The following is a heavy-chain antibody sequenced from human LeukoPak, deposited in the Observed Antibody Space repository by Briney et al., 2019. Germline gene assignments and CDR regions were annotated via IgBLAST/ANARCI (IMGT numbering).Heavy chain of an antibody. Sequence: GGSLRLSCEASGFTVSSNYMSWVRQAPGKGLEWVSVIHSGGSTYYADSVKGRFTISRDNSKNTLYLQMNSLRAEDTAVYYCARVQTVDGYYYYGMDVWGQGTTVTVSS. CDR3: ARVQTVDGYYYYGMDV. J-gene: IGHJ6*02. D-gene: IGHD2-8*01. CDR2: IHSGGST. V-gene: IGHV3-53*01. CDR1: GFTVSSNY.